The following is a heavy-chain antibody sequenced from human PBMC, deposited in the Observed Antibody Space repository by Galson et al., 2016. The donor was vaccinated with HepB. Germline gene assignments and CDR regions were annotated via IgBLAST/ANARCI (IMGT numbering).Heavy chain of an antibody. Sequence: SLRLSCAASGFMFSKSGMNWVRQAPGKGLEWVAYVWYYGSNEHYADSVKGRFTISRDNSRHTVYLQMNSLTEEDTALYYCVRDFRSSGTFGCWGQGTLVSVSS. CDR3: VRDFRSSGTFGC. CDR1: GFMFSKSG. D-gene: IGHD3-22*01. J-gene: IGHJ4*02. CDR2: VWYYGSNE. V-gene: IGHV3-33*01.